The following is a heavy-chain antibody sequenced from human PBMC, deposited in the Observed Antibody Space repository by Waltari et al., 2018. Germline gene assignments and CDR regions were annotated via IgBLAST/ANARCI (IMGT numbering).Heavy chain of an antibody. V-gene: IGHV1-2*02. J-gene: IGHJ6*02. CDR2: INPNSGGT. Sequence: LEWMGWINPNSGGTNYAQKFQGRVTMTRDTSISTAYMELSRLRSDDTAVYYCARGGRRDIVLMVYPSGMDVWGQGTTVTVSS. CDR3: ARGGRRDIVLMVYPSGMDV. D-gene: IGHD2-8*01.